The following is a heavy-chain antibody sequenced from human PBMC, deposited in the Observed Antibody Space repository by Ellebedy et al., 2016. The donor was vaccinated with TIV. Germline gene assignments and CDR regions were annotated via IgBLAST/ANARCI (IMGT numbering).Heavy chain of an antibody. V-gene: IGHV3-30*14. CDR1: GFTFSSYA. CDR2: ISYDGSNK. Sequence: PGGSLRLSCAASGFTFSSYAMHWVRQAPGKGLEWVAVISYDGSNKYYADSVKGRFTISRDNSKNTLYLQMNSLRAEDTAVYYCARGTIFGRGMDVWGQGTTVTVSS. J-gene: IGHJ6*02. D-gene: IGHD3-3*01. CDR3: ARGTIFGRGMDV.